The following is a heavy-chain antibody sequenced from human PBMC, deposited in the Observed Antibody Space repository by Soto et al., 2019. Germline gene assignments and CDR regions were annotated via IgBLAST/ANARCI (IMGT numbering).Heavy chain of an antibody. Sequence: ASVKVSCKVSGYTLTELSMHWVRRAPGKGLEWMGGFDPEDGETIYAQKFQGIFTMTEDTSTDTAYTELSSLRSEDTAVYYCATHFSVVVVAATDSVFDYWGQGTLVTVSS. CDR3: ATHFSVVVVAATDSVFDY. J-gene: IGHJ4*02. CDR1: GYTLTELS. CDR2: FDPEDGET. V-gene: IGHV1-24*01. D-gene: IGHD2-15*01.